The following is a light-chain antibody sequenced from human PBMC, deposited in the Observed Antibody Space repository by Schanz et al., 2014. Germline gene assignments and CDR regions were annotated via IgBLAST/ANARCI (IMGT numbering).Light chain of an antibody. V-gene: IGLV2-14*02. CDR2: EVT. Sequence: QSVLTQPPSASGSPGQSITVSCTGTSSDVGSYNLVSWYQQHPGKAPKLMIYEVTKRPSGVSNRFSGSKSGNTASLTISGLQAEDEADYYCSSYISSSRVFGGGTKLTVL. CDR1: SSDVGSYNL. CDR3: SSYISSSRV. J-gene: IGLJ2*01.